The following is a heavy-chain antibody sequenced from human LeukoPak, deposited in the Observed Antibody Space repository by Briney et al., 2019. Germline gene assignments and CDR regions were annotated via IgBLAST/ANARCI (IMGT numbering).Heavy chain of an antibody. J-gene: IGHJ4*02. D-gene: IGHD3-22*01. V-gene: IGHV3-13*04. Sequence: GGSLRLSCAASGFTFSTYDFHWVRQPAGEGLQWVSGIGTGGDTYYLGSVKGRFTISRENAKNSLYLQMNSLRAGDTAVYFCATMYYSDRSGYYDFDYWGQGTLVTVSS. CDR1: GFTFSTYD. CDR2: IGTGGDT. CDR3: ATMYYSDRSGYYDFDY.